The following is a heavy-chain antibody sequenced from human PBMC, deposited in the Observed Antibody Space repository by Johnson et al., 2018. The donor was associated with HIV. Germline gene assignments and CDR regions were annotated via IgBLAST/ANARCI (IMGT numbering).Heavy chain of an antibody. CDR3: AKVSSQSSSWYDAFDI. D-gene: IGHD6-13*01. CDR2: IWYDGSNK. V-gene: IGHV3-33*08. Sequence: QMQLVESGGGVVQPGRSLRLSCAASGFPFSSYGMHWVRQAPGKGLEWVAVIWYDGSNKYYADSVKGRFTISRDNSKNTLYLQMNSLRAEDTAVYYCAKVSSQSSSWYDAFDIWGQGTMVTVSS. CDR1: GFPFSSYG. J-gene: IGHJ3*02.